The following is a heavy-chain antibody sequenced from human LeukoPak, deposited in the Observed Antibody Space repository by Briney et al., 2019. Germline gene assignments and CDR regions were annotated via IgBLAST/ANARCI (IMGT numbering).Heavy chain of an antibody. CDR2: INPSGGST. J-gene: IGHJ4*02. D-gene: IGHD5-24*01. V-gene: IGHV1-46*01. CDR1: GYTFTSYY. CDR3: ARDGWSEMGTILREVVSDY. Sequence: ASVKVSCKASGYTFTSYYMHWVRQAPGQGLEWMGIINPSGGSTSYAQKFQCRVTMTRDTSTSTLYMELSSLRPEDTAVYYCARDGWSEMGTILREVVSDYWGQGTLLTVSS.